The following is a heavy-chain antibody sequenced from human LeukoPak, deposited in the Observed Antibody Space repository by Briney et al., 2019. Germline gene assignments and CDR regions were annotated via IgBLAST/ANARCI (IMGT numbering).Heavy chain of an antibody. D-gene: IGHD3-10*01. CDR1: GGSISSGSYY. V-gene: IGHV4-61*02. CDR2: IYTSGST. CDR3: ARGRRGSGSFYNWFDP. J-gene: IGHJ5*02. Sequence: SETLSLTCTVSGGSISSGSYYWSRIRQPAGKGLEWIGRIYTSGSTNYNPSLKSRVTMSVDTSKNQFSLKLSSVTAADTAVYYCARGRRGSGSFYNWFDPWGQGTLVTVSS.